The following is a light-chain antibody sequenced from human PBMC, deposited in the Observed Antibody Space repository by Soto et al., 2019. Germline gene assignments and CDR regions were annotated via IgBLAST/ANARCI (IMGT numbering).Light chain of an antibody. V-gene: IGKV1-39*01. Sequence: DIQMTQSPSSLSASLGDRATITCRASQSVSSHLNWYQQKPGKAPKLLIYAAASLQSRVPSRFSGSGSGTDFTLTISSLQPEDFATYFCQHHYATPYTFGQGTKLEIK. CDR3: QHHYATPYT. J-gene: IGKJ2*01. CDR1: QSVSSH. CDR2: AAA.